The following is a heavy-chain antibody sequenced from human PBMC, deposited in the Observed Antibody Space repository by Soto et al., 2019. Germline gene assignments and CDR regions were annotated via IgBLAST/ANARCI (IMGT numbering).Heavy chain of an antibody. J-gene: IGHJ6*02. V-gene: IGHV1-3*01. Sequence: ASVKVSCKASGYTFTSCALHWVRQAPGQRLEWMGWINAGNGNTKYSKKFQGRVTITRDTSASTAYMELSSLRSEDTAVYYCARDSGGMDVWGQGTTVTVSS. CDR3: ARDSGGMDV. CDR2: INAGNGNT. CDR1: GYTFTSCA.